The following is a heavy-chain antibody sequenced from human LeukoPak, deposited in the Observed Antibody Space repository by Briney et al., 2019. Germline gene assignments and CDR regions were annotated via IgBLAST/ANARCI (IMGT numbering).Heavy chain of an antibody. CDR1: GFSLSTSGMC. CDR2: IDWDDDK. V-gene: IGHV2-70*01. CDR3: ARSSVLTGYYLFDY. J-gene: IGHJ4*02. D-gene: IGHD3-9*01. Sequence: SGPALVKPTQTLTLTCTFSGFSLSTSGMCVSWIRQPPGKALEWPALIDWDDDKYYSTSLKTRLTISKDTSKNQVVLTMTNMDPVDTATYYCARSSVLTGYYLFDYWGQGTLVTVSS.